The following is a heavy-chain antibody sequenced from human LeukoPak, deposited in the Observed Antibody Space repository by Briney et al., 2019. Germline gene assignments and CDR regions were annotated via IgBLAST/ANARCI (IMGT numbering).Heavy chain of an antibody. J-gene: IGHJ4*02. V-gene: IGHV3-21*01. D-gene: IGHD5-12*01. CDR3: ARVSYRGYSGYDFDS. CDR1: GFTFSNYY. Sequence: GGSLRLSCAASGFTFSNYYMSWVRQAPGKGLEWVSSIRSSSSYVYYADSVKGRFTISRDNAKNSLYLQMSGLRAEDTAVYYCARVSYRGYSGYDFDSWGQGTLVTVSS. CDR2: IRSSSSYV.